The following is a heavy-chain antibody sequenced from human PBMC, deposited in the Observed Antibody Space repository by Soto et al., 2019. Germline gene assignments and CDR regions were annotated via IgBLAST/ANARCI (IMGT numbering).Heavy chain of an antibody. Sequence: QVQLVESGGGVVQPGRSLRLSCAASGFTFSGYGMHWVRQAPVKGLEWVAITRHDGSNTYYADSVRGRFTISRDNSKKTLYLQMDSLRAEDTAVYYCARDGVGATTFFGYFDYWGQGPLVTVSS. D-gene: IGHD1-26*01. J-gene: IGHJ4*02. CDR2: TRHDGSNT. CDR3: ARDGVGATTFFGYFDY. CDR1: GFTFSGYG. V-gene: IGHV3-33*01.